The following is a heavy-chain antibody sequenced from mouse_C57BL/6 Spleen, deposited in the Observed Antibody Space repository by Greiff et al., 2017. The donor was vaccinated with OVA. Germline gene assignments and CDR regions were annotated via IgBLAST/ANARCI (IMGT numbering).Heavy chain of an antibody. CDR2: FYPGSGSI. Sequence: VVKPGASVKLSCKASGYTFTEYTIHWVKQRSGQGLEWIGWFYPGSGSIKYNEKFKDKATLTADKSSSTVYMELSRLTSEDSAVYFCARHEEGDDGYYYAMDYWGQGTSVTVSS. D-gene: IGHD2-3*01. V-gene: IGHV1-62-2*01. J-gene: IGHJ4*01. CDR1: GYTFTEYT. CDR3: ARHEEGDDGYYYAMDY.